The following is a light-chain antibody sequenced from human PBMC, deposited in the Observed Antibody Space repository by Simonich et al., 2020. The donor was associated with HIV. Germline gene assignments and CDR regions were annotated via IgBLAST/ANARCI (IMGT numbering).Light chain of an antibody. CDR3: QHLNSVPFT. J-gene: IGKJ3*01. CDR1: QGISSY. Sequence: IQLTQSPSFLSASVGDRVTITCRASQGISSYLAWYQQKPGTAPKLLINAASTLQSGVPARFSGSGSGTEFTLTISSLQPEDFATYYCQHLNSVPFTFGPGTKVDI. CDR2: AAS. V-gene: IGKV1-9*01.